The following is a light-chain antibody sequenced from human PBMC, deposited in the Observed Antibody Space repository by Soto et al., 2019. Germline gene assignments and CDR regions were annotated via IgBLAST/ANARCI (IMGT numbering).Light chain of an antibody. CDR3: QQSYSTPRT. V-gene: IGKV1-39*01. Sequence: DISLTQSPYFLSASVGARVALTGLASQSISHYLNWYQQKPGKAPNLLVYAASSLQSVVPSRFSGSGSGTDFSLTISSLQPEDFATYFCQQSYSTPRTFGQGTKVDI. CDR1: QSISHY. CDR2: AAS. J-gene: IGKJ1*01.